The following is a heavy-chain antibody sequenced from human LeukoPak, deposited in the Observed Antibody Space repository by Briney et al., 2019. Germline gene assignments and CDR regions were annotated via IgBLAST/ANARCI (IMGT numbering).Heavy chain of an antibody. CDR1: GGSFSGYY. CDR2: INHSGST. CDR3: ARGGGSSGYYTDY. Sequence: SETLSLTCAVYGGSFSGYYWSWIRQPPGKGLEWIGEINHSGSTNYNPSLKSRVTISVDTSKNQFSLKLSSVTAAYTAVYYCARGGGSSGYYTDYWGQGTLVTVSS. J-gene: IGHJ4*02. D-gene: IGHD3-22*01. V-gene: IGHV4-34*01.